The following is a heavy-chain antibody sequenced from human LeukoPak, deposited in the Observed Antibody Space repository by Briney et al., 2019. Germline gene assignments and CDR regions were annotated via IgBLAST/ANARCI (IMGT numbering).Heavy chain of an antibody. Sequence: GESLKISCNASGYTFSSYWIGWVRQMPGKGLEWMGIIYPGDSDTRYSPSLQGQVTISVDTSIGTAYLQWSSPKATDTAIYYCARQNDFRLDYWGQGTLVTVSS. CDR1: GYTFSSYW. V-gene: IGHV5-51*01. CDR2: IYPGDSDT. CDR3: ARQNDFRLDY. D-gene: IGHD3-3*01. J-gene: IGHJ4*02.